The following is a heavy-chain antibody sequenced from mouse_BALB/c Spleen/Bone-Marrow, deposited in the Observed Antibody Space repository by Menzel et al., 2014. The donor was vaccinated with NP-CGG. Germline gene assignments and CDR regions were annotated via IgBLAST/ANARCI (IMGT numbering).Heavy chain of an antibody. CDR2: IDPYNGGT. D-gene: IGHD1-1*01. CDR1: GYAFTSYN. Sequence: VQLQQSGPELVKPGASVKVSCKASGYAFTSYNMYWVKQSHGKSLEWIGHIDPYNGGTSYNQKFKGKATLTVDKSSSTAYVHLNSLTSEDSAVYYCAREDYGSGFAYWGQGTLVTVSA. CDR3: AREDYGSGFAY. V-gene: IGHV1S135*01. J-gene: IGHJ3*01.